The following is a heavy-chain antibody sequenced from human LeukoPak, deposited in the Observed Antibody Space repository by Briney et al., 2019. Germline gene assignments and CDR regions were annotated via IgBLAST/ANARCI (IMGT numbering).Heavy chain of an antibody. V-gene: IGHV4-30-4*01. Sequence: TASQTLSLXCTASGGSISSGDYYWSWIRQPPGKGLEWIGYIYYSGITYYNPSLKSRVTISVDTSKNQFSLKLSSVTAADTAVYYCARVCHVTNTWFGELSAYYFDYWGQGTLVTVSS. CDR1: GGSISSGDYY. D-gene: IGHD3-10*01. J-gene: IGHJ4*02. CDR2: IYYSGIT. CDR3: ARVCHVTNTWFGELSAYYFDY.